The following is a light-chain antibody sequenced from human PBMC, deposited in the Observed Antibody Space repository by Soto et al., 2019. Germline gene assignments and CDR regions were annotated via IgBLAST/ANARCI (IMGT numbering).Light chain of an antibody. J-gene: IGLJ3*02. CDR1: SSDVGTFNY. CDR2: DVN. Sequence: QSALTQPRSVSGSPGQSVTISCTASSSDVGTFNYVSWYQHHPAKAPKLMIYDVNKRPSGVPDRFSGSKSGNTASLTISGLQAEDEADYYCCSFAGISPVFGGGTKVTVL. CDR3: CSFAGISPV. V-gene: IGLV2-11*01.